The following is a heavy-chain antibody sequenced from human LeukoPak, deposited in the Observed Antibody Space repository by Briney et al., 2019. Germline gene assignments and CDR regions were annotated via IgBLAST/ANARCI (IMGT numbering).Heavy chain of an antibody. CDR2: IYYSGST. J-gene: IGHJ3*02. D-gene: IGHD3-16*01. V-gene: IGHV4-30-4*08. CDR1: GGSISSGDYY. Sequence: SETLSLTCTVSGGSISSGDYYWSWIRQPPGKGLEWIGYIYYSGSTYYNPSLRSRVTISVDTSKNQFSLELSSVTAADTAVYYCAREGDGLPYIWGQGTMVTVSS. CDR3: AREGDGLPYI.